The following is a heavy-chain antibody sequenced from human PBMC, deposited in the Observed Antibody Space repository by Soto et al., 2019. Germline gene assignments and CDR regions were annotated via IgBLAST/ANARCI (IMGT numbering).Heavy chain of an antibody. V-gene: IGHV3-23*01. CDR2: INNGGDT. CDR1: GFTFSDYA. Sequence: LRLSCAASGFTFSDYAMSWVRQAPGKGLEWVSAINNGGDTYYADSVKGRFTISRDNSKNTLSLQVTSLRAEDTAVYYCAKEGKEAAFDLWGQGTMVTVSS. J-gene: IGHJ3*01. CDR3: AKEGKEAAFDL.